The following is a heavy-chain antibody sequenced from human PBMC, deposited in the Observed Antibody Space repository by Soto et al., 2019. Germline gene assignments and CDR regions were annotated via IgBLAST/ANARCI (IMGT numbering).Heavy chain of an antibody. CDR1: GFTFSSYA. D-gene: IGHD1-1*01. CDR3: AKDRGSDWNYFDH. Sequence: GGSLRLSCAASGFTFSSYAMTWVRQAPGKGLEWVSSIGGSGGPTYYADSVKGRFTISRDNSKNTLYLQMTSLRAEDTAVYYCAKDRGSDWNYFDHWGQGALVTVSS. CDR2: IGGSGGPT. V-gene: IGHV3-23*01. J-gene: IGHJ4*02.